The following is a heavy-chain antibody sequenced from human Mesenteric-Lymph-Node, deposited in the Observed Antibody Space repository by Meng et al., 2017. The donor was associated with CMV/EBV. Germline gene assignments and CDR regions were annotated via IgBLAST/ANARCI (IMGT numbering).Heavy chain of an antibody. V-gene: IGHV4-59*12. CDR2: IYYSGST. CDR3: ARDPSQVGSDAWFDP. D-gene: IGHD3-10*01. Sequence: GSLRLSCTVSGGSISSYYWSWIRQPPGKGLEWIGYIYYSGSTNYNPSLKSRVTISVATSQNQFSLKIFSVTAADTAVYFCARDPSQVGSDAWFDPWGQGTLVTVSS. CDR1: GGSISSYY. J-gene: IGHJ5*02.